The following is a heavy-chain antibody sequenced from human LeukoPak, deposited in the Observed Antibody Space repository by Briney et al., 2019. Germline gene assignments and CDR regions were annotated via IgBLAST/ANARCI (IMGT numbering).Heavy chain of an antibody. CDR1: GGTFSSYA. Sequence: SVKVSCKASGGTFSSYAISWVRQAPGQGLEWMGGIIPIFGTANYAQKFQGRVTITADESTSTAYMELSSLRSEDTAVYYCARGHAARSWFDPWGQGTLVTVSS. CDR3: ARGHAARSWFDP. J-gene: IGHJ5*02. CDR2: IIPIFGTA. D-gene: IGHD1-14*01. V-gene: IGHV1-69*13.